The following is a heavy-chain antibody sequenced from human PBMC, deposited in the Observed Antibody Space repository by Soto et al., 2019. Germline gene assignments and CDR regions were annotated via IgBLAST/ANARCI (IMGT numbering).Heavy chain of an antibody. Sequence: ASVKVSCKASGYTFTRSGISWVRQAPGQGPEWMGWISSYNGDTNYAQTFQGRVTMTTDTSTSTAYMELRSLRSEDTAVYYCAREVLWFGESPGWFDPWGQGTLVTVSS. D-gene: IGHD3-10*01. J-gene: IGHJ5*02. CDR3: AREVLWFGESPGWFDP. CDR1: GYTFTRSG. V-gene: IGHV1-18*01. CDR2: ISSYNGDT.